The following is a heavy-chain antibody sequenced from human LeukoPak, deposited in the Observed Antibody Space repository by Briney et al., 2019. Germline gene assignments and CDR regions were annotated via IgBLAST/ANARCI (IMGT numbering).Heavy chain of an antibody. CDR3: ARGTDANWGFNYYYMDV. V-gene: IGHV4-38-2*02. Sequence: SETLSLTRTVSGDSISSYYWSWIRQPPGKGLEWIGSIYHSGSTYYNPSLKSRVTISVDTSKNQFSLKLSSVTAADTAVYYCARGTDANWGFNYYYMDVWGKGTTVTVSS. D-gene: IGHD7-27*01. CDR1: GDSISSYY. CDR2: IYHSGST. J-gene: IGHJ6*03.